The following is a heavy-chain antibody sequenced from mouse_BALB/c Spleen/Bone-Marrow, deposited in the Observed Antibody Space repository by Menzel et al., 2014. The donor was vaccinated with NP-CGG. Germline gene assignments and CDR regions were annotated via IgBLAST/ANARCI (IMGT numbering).Heavy chain of an antibody. D-gene: IGHD1-2*01. J-gene: IGHJ4*01. CDR1: GYTFTSYW. CDR2: IYPGSGST. Sequence: LQQSGSELVRPGASVKLSCKASGYTFTSYWMHCVKQRPGQGLEWIGNIYPGSGSTNYDEKFKSKATLTVDTSSSTAYMQLSSLTSEDSAVYYCTRYYGYYAMDYWGQGTSVTVSS. CDR3: TRYYGYYAMDY. V-gene: IGHV1S22*01.